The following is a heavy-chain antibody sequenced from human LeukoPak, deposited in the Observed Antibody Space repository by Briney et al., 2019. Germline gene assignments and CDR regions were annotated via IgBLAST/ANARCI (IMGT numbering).Heavy chain of an antibody. CDR3: ARGTIFGVVTYYFDY. D-gene: IGHD3-3*01. Sequence: SETLSLTCTVSGGSISSYHWSWIRQPPGKGLEWIGYIYYSGSTNYNPSLKSRVTISVDTSKNQFSLKLSSVTAADTAVYYCARGTIFGVVTYYFDYWGQGTLVTVSS. J-gene: IGHJ4*02. V-gene: IGHV4-59*01. CDR1: GGSISSYH. CDR2: IYYSGST.